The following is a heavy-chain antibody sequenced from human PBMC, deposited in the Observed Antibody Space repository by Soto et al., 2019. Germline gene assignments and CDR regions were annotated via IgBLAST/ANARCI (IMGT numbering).Heavy chain of an antibody. CDR3: ARDPRYDSSGYSDY. V-gene: IGHV4-30-4*01. CDR1: GGSISSGDYY. J-gene: IGHJ4*02. Sequence: SETLSLTCTVSGGSISSGDYYWSWIRRPPGKGLEWIGYIYYSGSTYYNPSLKSRVTISVDTSKNQFSLKLSSVTAADTAVYYCARDPRYDSSGYSDYWGQGTLVTVSS. D-gene: IGHD3-22*01. CDR2: IYYSGST.